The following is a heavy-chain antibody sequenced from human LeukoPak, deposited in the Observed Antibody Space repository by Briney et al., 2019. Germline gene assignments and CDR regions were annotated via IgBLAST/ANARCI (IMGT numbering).Heavy chain of an antibody. V-gene: IGHV5-51*01. CDR3: ARLFRNYYDSSGRGRLDY. CDR2: IYPGDSET. CDR1: GYSFTSYW. Sequence: GESLKISCKGSGYSFTSYWIGWVRQMPGKGLEWMGIIYPGDSETRYSPSFQGQVTISADKSISTAYLQWSSLKASDTAMYYCARLFRNYYDSSGRGRLDYWGQGTLVTVSS. D-gene: IGHD3-22*01. J-gene: IGHJ4*02.